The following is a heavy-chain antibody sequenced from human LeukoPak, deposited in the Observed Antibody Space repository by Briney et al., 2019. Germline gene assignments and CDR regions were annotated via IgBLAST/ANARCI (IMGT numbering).Heavy chain of an antibody. CDR1: GFTFSNHW. CDR3: AREAGQGWGGFDI. V-gene: IGHV3-7*01. Sequence: PGGSLRLSCAASGFTFSNHWMNWVRQAPGKGLEWVANIMQDGSEKYYVDSVKGRFTISRDNAKNSLNLQMNSLRAEDTAVYYCAREAGQGWGGFDIWGQGTMVTVSS. J-gene: IGHJ3*02. D-gene: IGHD6-13*01. CDR2: IMQDGSEK.